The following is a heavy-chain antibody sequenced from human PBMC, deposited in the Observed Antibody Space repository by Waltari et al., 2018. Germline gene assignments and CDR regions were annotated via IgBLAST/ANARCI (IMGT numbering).Heavy chain of an antibody. J-gene: IGHJ4*02. CDR2: ISSSGSTI. V-gene: IGHV3-11*04. CDR1: GFPFSTYY. D-gene: IGHD6-13*01. Sequence: QVQLVESGGGLVKPGGSLRLSCAASGFPFSTYYLSWTRQAPGKGLEWVSYISSSGSTIYYADSVKGRFTISRDNAKNSLYLQMNSLRAEDTAVYYCARGHSSSWSYFDYWGQGTLVTVSS. CDR3: ARGHSSSWSYFDY.